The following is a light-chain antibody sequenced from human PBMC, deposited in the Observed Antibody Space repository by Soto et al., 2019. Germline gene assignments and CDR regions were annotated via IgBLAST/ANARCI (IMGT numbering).Light chain of an antibody. V-gene: IGKV3-15*01. CDR3: QQYYNWRT. CDR2: GAS. CDR1: QSVNRN. Sequence: EIVMTQSPATLSVSPGERATLSCRASQSVNRNIAWSQQTPGQAPRLLIYGASTRATGVPARFSGSGSGTEFTLTISSLQSEDFAVYYCQQYYNWRTFGQGTNVEIK. J-gene: IGKJ1*01.